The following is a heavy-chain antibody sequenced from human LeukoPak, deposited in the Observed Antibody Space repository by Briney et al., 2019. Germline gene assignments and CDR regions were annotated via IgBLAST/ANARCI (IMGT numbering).Heavy chain of an antibody. J-gene: IGHJ4*02. CDR3: AKGDQYCFSSSCYNF. CDR1: GHTFTTYD. V-gene: IGHV1-8*01. Sequence: ASVKVSCKASGHTFTTYDVNWVRQAPGQGLEWMGWMSPNSGNTGSAQKFQGRITMTRDTSISTAYLELSSLKPEDTAIYYCAKGDQYCFSSSCYNFWGQGTLVTVSS. CDR2: MSPNSGNT. D-gene: IGHD2-2*02.